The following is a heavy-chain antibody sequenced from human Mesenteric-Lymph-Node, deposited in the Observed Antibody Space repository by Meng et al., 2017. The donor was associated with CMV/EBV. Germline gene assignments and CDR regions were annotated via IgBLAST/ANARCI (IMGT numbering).Heavy chain of an antibody. Sequence: GESLKISCAASGFTFSSYSMNWVRQAPGKGLEWVSSISSSSSYIYYADSVKGRFTISRDNAKNSLYLQMNSLRAGDTAVYYCARESHSGAWNNWYFDIWGRGTLVTVSS. CDR1: GFTFSSYS. D-gene: IGHD6-19*01. V-gene: IGHV3-21*01. CDR3: ARESHSGAWNNWYFDI. CDR2: ISSSSSYI. J-gene: IGHJ2*01.